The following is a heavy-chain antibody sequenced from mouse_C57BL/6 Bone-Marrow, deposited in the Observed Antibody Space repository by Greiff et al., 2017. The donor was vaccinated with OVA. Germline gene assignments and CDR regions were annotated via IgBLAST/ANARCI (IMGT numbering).Heavy chain of an antibody. D-gene: IGHD1-1*01. Sequence: VQLQQSGAELVRPGASVKLSCTASGFNIKDDYMHWVKQRPEQGLEGIGWIDPENGDTEYASKFQGKATIPADTSSNTASLQLSSLTSEDTAVYYCTTSGSSLSWFAYWGQGTLVTVSA. CDR2: IDPENGDT. CDR1: GFNIKDDY. J-gene: IGHJ3*01. V-gene: IGHV14-4*01. CDR3: TTSGSSLSWFAY.